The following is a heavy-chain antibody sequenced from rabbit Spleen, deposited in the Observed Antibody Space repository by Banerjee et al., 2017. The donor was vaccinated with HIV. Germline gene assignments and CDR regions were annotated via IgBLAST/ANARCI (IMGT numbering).Heavy chain of an antibody. V-gene: IGHV1S45*01. CDR3: ARDSGSSFSSYGMDL. CDR1: GVSFSGSSY. Sequence: QEQLVESGGGLVKPGASLTLTCTASGVSFSGSSYMCWVRQAPGKGLEWIACIELGGSGFTYFASWAKGRFTISKTSSTTVTLQMTSLTAADTATYFCARDSGSSFSSYGMDLWGPGTLVTVS. J-gene: IGHJ6*01. CDR2: IELGGSGFT. D-gene: IGHD8-1*01.